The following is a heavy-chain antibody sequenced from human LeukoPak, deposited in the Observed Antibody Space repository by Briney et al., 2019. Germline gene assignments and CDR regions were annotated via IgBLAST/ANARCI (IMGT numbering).Heavy chain of an antibody. CDR2: ISGSGGST. CDR3: ARSVDTAMFGDYYYMDV. J-gene: IGHJ6*03. CDR1: GFTFSSYG. V-gene: IGHV3-23*01. D-gene: IGHD5-18*01. Sequence: PGGALRLSCAASGFTFSSYGMSWVRQAPGKGLEWVSAISGSGGSTYYADSVKGRFTISRDNSKNTLYLQMNSLRAEDTAVYYCARSVDTAMFGDYYYMDVWGKGTTVTVSS.